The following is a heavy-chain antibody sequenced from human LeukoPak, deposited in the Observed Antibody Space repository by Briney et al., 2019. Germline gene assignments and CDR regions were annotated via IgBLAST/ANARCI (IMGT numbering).Heavy chain of an antibody. D-gene: IGHD5-12*01. CDR2: IYSGGST. J-gene: IGHJ4*02. CDR1: GFTVSSNY. Sequence: GGSLRLSCAASGFTVSSNYMSWVRQAPGKGLEWVSVIYSGGSTYYADSVKGRFTISRDNSKNTMYLQMNSLRAEDTAVYYCARVGNSGWDFDYWGQGTLVTVSS. V-gene: IGHV3-66*01. CDR3: ARVGNSGWDFDY.